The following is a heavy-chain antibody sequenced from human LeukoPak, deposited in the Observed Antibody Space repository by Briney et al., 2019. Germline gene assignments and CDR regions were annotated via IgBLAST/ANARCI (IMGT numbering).Heavy chain of an antibody. J-gene: IGHJ5*02. D-gene: IGHD6-19*01. CDR1: GFTFDDYA. Sequence: PGGSLRLSCAASGFTFDDYAMHWVRQAPGKGLEWVSGISWNSGSIGYADSVKGRFTISRDSAKNSLYLQMNSLRAEDTALYYCAKDIGIAVAGTKGFDPWGQGTLVTVSS. CDR2: ISWNSGSI. CDR3: AKDIGIAVAGTKGFDP. V-gene: IGHV3-9*01.